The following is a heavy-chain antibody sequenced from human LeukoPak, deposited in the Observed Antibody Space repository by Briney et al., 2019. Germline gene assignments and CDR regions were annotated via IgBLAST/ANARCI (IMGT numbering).Heavy chain of an antibody. CDR1: GFTFNNYA. J-gene: IGHJ6*02. D-gene: IGHD6-13*01. Sequence: PGGSLRLSCAVSGFTFNNYAMSWVRQAPGKGLEWVSAISGSGGATYYADSVKGRFTISRDNSKNTLFLHMNSLRVEDTAVYYCAKAPAAATKYYYGMDVWGQGTTVTVSS. CDR3: AKAPAAATKYYYGMDV. V-gene: IGHV3-23*01. CDR2: ISGSGGAT.